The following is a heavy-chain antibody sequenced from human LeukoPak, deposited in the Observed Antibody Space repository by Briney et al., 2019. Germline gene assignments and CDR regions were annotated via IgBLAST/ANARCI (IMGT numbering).Heavy chain of an antibody. CDR3: AREAGHTAMDYYFDY. V-gene: IGHV1-2*02. J-gene: IGHJ4*02. D-gene: IGHD5-18*01. Sequence: ASVKVSCKASGYTFTGYYMHWVRQAPGQGLEWMGWINPNSGGTNYAQKFRGRVTMTRDTSISTAYMELSRLRSDDTAVYYCAREAGHTAMDYYFDYWGQGTLVTVSS. CDR1: GYTFTGYY. CDR2: INPNSGGT.